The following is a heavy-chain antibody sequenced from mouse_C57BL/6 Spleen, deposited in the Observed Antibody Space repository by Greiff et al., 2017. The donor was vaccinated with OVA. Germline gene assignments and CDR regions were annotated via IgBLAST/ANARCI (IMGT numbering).Heavy chain of an antibody. CDR2: IDPANGNT. J-gene: IGHJ4*01. CDR1: GFNIKNTY. D-gene: IGHD1-1*01. CDR3: ARGPYYYGSSYVYYYAMDY. V-gene: IGHV14-3*01. Sequence: EVQLQQSVAELVRPGASVKLSCTASGFNIKNTYMHWVKQRPEQGLEWIGRIDPANGNTKYAPKFQGKATITADTSSNTAYLQLSSLTSEDTAIYYCARGPYYYGSSYVYYYAMDYWGQGTSVTVSS.